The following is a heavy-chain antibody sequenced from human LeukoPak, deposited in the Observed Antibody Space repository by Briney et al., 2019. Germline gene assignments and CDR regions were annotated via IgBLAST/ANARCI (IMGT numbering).Heavy chain of an antibody. CDR2: LDPNSGAT. CDR1: GYAFTDYY. CDR3: AKDEGPGITSPLTGFGY. D-gene: IGHD1-14*01. Sequence: ASVKVSCKASGYAFTDYYFHWVRQAPGQGLEWMGRLDPNSGATHYAENFQGRITLTRDTSISTIYLELTSLRHDDTAIYYCAKDEGPGITSPLTGFGYWGQGTLVTVSS. J-gene: IGHJ4*02. V-gene: IGHV1-2*06.